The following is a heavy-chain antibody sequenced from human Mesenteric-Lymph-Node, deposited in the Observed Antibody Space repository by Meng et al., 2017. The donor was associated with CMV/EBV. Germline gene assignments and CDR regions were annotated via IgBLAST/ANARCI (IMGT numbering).Heavy chain of an antibody. V-gene: IGHV4-59*01. J-gene: IGHJ3*02. D-gene: IGHD3-10*01. Sequence: DSISYYDWSWIRQPPGKGLEWIGYVYYSGSTKYSPSLGSRVSISVDNSKNQLSLRLTSVTAADTAIYYCAREVDGYGSWGSPGAFDIWGQGTVVTVSS. CDR1: DSISYYD. CDR2: VYYSGST. CDR3: AREVDGYGSWGSPGAFDI.